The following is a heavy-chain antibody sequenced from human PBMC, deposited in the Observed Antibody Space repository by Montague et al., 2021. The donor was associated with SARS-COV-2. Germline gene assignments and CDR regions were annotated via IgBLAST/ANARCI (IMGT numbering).Heavy chain of an antibody. CDR1: GFTVSSYA. Sequence: SLRLSCAASGFTVSSYALHWVRQAPGKGPEWVAVLSYNGRNQQFGYSXXVLAPISRDNSKNTLYLQVDSLRTDDTAVSYCAREPKPVGYSYGYTFFDYWGQGTLVTVSS. D-gene: IGHD5-18*01. CDR2: LSYNGRNQ. CDR3: AREPKPVGYSYGYTFFDY. J-gene: IGHJ4*02. V-gene: IGHV3-30*03.